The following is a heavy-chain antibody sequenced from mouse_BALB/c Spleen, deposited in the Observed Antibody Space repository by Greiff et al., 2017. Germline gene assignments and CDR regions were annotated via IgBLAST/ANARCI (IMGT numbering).Heavy chain of an antibody. CDR3: AREGLRYVYAMDY. Sequence: VQLQQSGAELVKPGASVKLSCKASGYTFTSYYMYWVKQRPGQGLEWIGEINPSNGGTNFNEKFKSKATLTVDKSSSTAYMQLSSLTSEDSAVYFCAREGLRYVYAMDYWGQGTSVTVSS. D-gene: IGHD1-1*01. V-gene: IGHV1-53*01. J-gene: IGHJ4*01. CDR2: INPSNGGT. CDR1: GYTFTSYY.